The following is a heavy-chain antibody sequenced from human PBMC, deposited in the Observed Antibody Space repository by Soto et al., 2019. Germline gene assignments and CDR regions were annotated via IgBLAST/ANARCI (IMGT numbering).Heavy chain of an antibody. Sequence: VKVSCKASGGTFSGYAISWVRQAPGQGLEWMGGIIPIFGTANYAQKFQGRVTITADESTSTAYMELSSLRSEDTAVYYCACPVEMATRARADYYYGMDVRGQGTTVTVSS. V-gene: IGHV1-69*01. J-gene: IGHJ6*02. CDR3: ACPVEMATRARADYYYGMDV. CDR2: IIPIFGTA. D-gene: IGHD5-12*01. CDR1: GGTFSGYA.